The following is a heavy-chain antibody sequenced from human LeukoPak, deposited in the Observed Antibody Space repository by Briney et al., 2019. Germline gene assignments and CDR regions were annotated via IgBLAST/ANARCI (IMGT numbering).Heavy chain of an antibody. V-gene: IGHV3-23*01. J-gene: IGHJ4*02. CDR3: AKQLGYCSDGSCYFPY. Sequence: GSLRLSCAASGFTFSSSTMSWVRQAPGKGLEWVSAISNNGGYTYYADSVQGRFTISRDNSKSTLCLQMNSLRAEDTAVYYCAKQLGYCSDGSCYFPYWGQGTLVTVSS. CDR1: GFTFSSST. CDR2: ISNNGGYT. D-gene: IGHD2-15*01.